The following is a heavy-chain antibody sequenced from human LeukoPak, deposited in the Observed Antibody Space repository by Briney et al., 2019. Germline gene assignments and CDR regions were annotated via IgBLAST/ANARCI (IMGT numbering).Heavy chain of an antibody. D-gene: IGHD2-15*01. V-gene: IGHV3-21*01. Sequence: GGSLRLSCAASGFTFSSYSMTWVRQAPGKGLEWVSSISSSSSYIYYADSVKGRFTIPRDNAKNSLYLQMNSLRAEDTAVYYCARRIGYCSGGSCYSGTSPFDYWGQGTLVTVSS. J-gene: IGHJ4*02. CDR1: GFTFSSYS. CDR2: ISSSSSYI. CDR3: ARRIGYCSGGSCYSGTSPFDY.